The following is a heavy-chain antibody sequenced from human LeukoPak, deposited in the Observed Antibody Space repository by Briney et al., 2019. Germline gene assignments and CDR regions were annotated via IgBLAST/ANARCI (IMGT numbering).Heavy chain of an antibody. CDR2: IIPIFGTA. V-gene: IGHV1-69*13. J-gene: IGHJ4*02. D-gene: IGHD6-6*01. Sequence: SVKVSCKASGGTFSSYAISWVRQAPGHGLEWMGGIIPIFGTANYAQKFQGRVTITADESTSTAYMELSSLRSEDTAVYYCAREPQGRSSKDYWGQGTLVTVSS. CDR1: GGTFSSYA. CDR3: AREPQGRSSKDY.